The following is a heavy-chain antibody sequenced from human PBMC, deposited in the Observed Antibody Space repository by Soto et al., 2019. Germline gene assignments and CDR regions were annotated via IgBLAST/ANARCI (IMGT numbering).Heavy chain of an antibody. Sequence: EVQLVESGGGLVQPGGSLRLSCAASGFTFSSYSMNWVRQAPGKGLEWVSYISSSSSTIYYADSVKGRFTISRDNAKNSLYRQMNSLRDEDTAVYYWARERAVGIAGALNWFDPWGQGPLVTVSS. V-gene: IGHV3-48*02. CDR1: GFTFSSYS. CDR2: ISSSSSTI. CDR3: ARERAVGIAGALNWFDP. D-gene: IGHD6-19*01. J-gene: IGHJ5*02.